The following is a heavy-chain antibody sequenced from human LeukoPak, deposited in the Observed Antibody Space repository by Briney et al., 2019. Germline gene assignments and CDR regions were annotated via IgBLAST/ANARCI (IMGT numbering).Heavy chain of an antibody. CDR1: GFTFSSYA. J-gene: IGHJ6*02. V-gene: IGHV3-30-3*01. CDR3: ARDTDGELLDYYYGMDV. D-gene: IGHD3-10*01. Sequence: GRSLRLSCAAPGFTFSSYAMHWVRQAPDKGLEWVAVISYDGSNKYYADSVKGRFTISRDNSKNTLYLQMNSLRAEDTAVYYCARDTDGELLDYYYGMDVWGQGTTVTVSS. CDR2: ISYDGSNK.